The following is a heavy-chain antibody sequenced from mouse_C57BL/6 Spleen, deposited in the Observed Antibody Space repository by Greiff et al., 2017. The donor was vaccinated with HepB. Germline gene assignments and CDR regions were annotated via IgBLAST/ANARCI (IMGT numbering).Heavy chain of an antibody. J-gene: IGHJ1*03. CDR3: ARLGSRNWYFDV. CDR1: GYTFTSYW. D-gene: IGHD1-1*01. CDR2: IDPSDSET. V-gene: IGHV1-52*01. Sequence: QVQLQQPGAELVRPGSSVKLSCKASGYTFTSYWMHWVKQRPIQGLEWIGNIDPSDSETHYNQKFKDKATLTVDKSSSTAYMQLSSLTSEDSAVYYCARLGSRNWYFDVWGTGTTVTVSS.